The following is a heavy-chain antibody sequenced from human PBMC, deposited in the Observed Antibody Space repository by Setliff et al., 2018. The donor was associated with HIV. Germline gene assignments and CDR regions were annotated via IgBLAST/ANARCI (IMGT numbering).Heavy chain of an antibody. J-gene: IGHJ5*02. V-gene: IGHV3-7*03. CDR1: GFAFSEFW. D-gene: IGHD2-8*01. CDR2: INDDGKQK. Sequence: GGSLRLSCAASGFAFSEFWMSWARQAPGKGLEWVANINDDGKQKYYVGSVWGRFTISRDNAKNSLYLQMNSLRADYTAVYYCAALSLRTNSVYGIISTRFDPWGQGTLVTVSS. CDR3: AALSLRTNSVYGIISTRFDP.